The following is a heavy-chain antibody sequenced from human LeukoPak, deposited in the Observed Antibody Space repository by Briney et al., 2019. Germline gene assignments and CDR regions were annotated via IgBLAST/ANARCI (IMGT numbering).Heavy chain of an antibody. CDR3: ARYSESYHAIDY. D-gene: IGHD1-26*01. J-gene: IGHJ4*02. CDR2: ISSSSNYI. CDR1: GFTLSDYS. Sequence: GGSLRLSCAASGFTLSDYSMNWVRQAPGKGLEWVSSISSSSNYIYYADSVKGRFTISRDNAENTLYLQMNSLRAEDTALYYCARYSESYHAIDYWGQGTLVTVSS. V-gene: IGHV3-21*01.